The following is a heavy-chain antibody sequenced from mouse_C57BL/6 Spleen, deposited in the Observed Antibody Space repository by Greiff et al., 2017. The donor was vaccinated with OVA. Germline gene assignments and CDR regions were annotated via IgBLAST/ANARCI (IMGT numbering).Heavy chain of an antibody. Sequence: VQLQQPGAELVKPGASVKLSCKASGYTFTSYWMQWVKQRPGQGLEWIGEIDPSDSYTNYNQKFKGKATLTVDTSSSTAYMQLSSLTSEDSAVYYCARYGSSFDYWGQGTTLTVSS. CDR1: GYTFTSYW. CDR3: ARYGSSFDY. J-gene: IGHJ2*01. D-gene: IGHD1-1*01. V-gene: IGHV1-50*01. CDR2: IDPSDSYT.